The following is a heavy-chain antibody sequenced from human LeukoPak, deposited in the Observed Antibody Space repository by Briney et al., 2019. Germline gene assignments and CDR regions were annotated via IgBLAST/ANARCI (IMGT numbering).Heavy chain of an antibody. CDR3: AKSLLTTATGTGRAFDI. CDR2: ISAGADVI. J-gene: IGHJ3*02. Sequence: LGGSLRLSCEAAGFSFRDYPMGWVRRASGKRLECVSGISAGADVIFYADPVKGRFTISRDNSKNTLYLQMNSLRAEDSAEYYCAKSLLTTATGTGRAFDIWGQGTMVTVSA. CDR1: GFSFRDYP. D-gene: IGHD1-1*01. V-gene: IGHV3-23*01.